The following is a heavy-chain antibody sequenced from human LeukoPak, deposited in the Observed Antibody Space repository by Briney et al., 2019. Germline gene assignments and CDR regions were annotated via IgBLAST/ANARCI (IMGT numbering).Heavy chain of an antibody. CDR2: INHSGST. D-gene: IGHD1-26*01. V-gene: IGHV4-34*01. Sequence: PSETLSLTCAVYGGSFSGYYWSWIRQPPGKGLEWIGEINHSGSTNYNPSLKSRVTISVDTSKNQFSLKLSSVTAADTAVYYCARHLRGSYYSATGLRAFDIWGQGTMVTVSS. CDR3: ARHLRGSYYSATGLRAFDI. J-gene: IGHJ3*02. CDR1: GGSFSGYY.